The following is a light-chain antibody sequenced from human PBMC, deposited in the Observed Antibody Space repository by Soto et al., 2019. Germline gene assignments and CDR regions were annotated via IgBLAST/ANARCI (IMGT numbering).Light chain of an antibody. J-gene: IGKJ1*01. V-gene: IGKV3-20*01. CDR3: QQYGSSGT. CDR2: GAS. CDR1: QSVSNNY. Sequence: EIVLTQSPGTLSLYQGERATLSCRASQSVSNNYLAWYQQKPGQAPRLLIYGASNRATGIQDRFSGSGSGTDFTLTISRLEPEDFAVYYCQQYGSSGTFGQGTKVDI.